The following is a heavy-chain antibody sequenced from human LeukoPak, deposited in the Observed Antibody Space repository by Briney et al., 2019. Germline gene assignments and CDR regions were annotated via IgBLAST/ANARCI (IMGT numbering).Heavy chain of an antibody. J-gene: IGHJ4*02. V-gene: IGHV3-23*01. CDR1: GFTFNNFA. D-gene: IGHD1-26*01. CDR3: AKDRRGGSYPFDY. CDR2: ISGTGGTT. Sequence: GGSLRLSCAASGFTFNNFAMGWVRQAPGKGLEWVSTISGTGGTTYYTDSVRGRFTISRDNSKDTLHLQMNSLRAEGTAVYYCAKDRRGGSYPFDYWGQGTLVTVSS.